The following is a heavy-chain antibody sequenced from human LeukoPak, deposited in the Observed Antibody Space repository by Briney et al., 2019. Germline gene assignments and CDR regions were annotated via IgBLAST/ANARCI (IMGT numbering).Heavy chain of an antibody. CDR1: GYTFTGYY. CDR3: ARVEYDFWSGYASYYYYYMDV. J-gene: IGHJ6*03. D-gene: IGHD3-3*01. Sequence: ASVKVSCKASGYTFTGYYMHWVRQAPGQGLEWMGWINPNSGGTNYAQKSQGRVTMTRDTSISTAYMELSRLRSDDTAVYYCARVEYDFWSGYASYYYYYMDVWGKGTTVTVSS. CDR2: INPNSGGT. V-gene: IGHV1-2*02.